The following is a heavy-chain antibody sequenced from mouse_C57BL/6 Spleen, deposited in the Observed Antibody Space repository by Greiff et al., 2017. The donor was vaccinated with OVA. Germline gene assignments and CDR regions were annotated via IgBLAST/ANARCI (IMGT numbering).Heavy chain of an antibody. V-gene: IGHV5-4*01. CDR2: ISDGGSYT. J-gene: IGHJ4*01. CDR1: GFTFSSYA. D-gene: IGHD1-1*01. Sequence: EVQLVESGGGLVKPGGSLKLSCAASGFTFSSYAMSWVRQTPEKRLEWVATISDGGSYTYYPDNVKGRFTISRDNAKNNLYLQMSHLKSEDTAMYSCASAGVGAMDYWGQGTSVTVSS. CDR3: ASAGVGAMDY.